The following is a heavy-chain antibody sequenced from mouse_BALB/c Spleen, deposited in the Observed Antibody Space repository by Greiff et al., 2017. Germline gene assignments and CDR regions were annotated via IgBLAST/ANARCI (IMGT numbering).Heavy chain of an antibody. CDR1: GFTFSSFG. D-gene: IGHD4-1*01. CDR3: AGTGVGRGDFDY. Sequence: EVQLVESGGGLVQPGGSRKLSCAASGFTFSSFGMYWVRQAPEKGLEWVAYISSGSSTIYYADTVKGRFTISRDNPKNTLFLQMTSLRSEDTARYYCAGTGVGRGDFDYRGEGTTLTVSS. CDR2: ISSGSSTI. J-gene: IGHJ2*01. V-gene: IGHV5-17*02.